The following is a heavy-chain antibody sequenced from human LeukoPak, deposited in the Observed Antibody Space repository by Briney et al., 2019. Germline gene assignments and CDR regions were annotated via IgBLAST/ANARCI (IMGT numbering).Heavy chain of an antibody. CDR2: IYYSGST. CDR3: AREASIVGANFDY. D-gene: IGHD1-26*01. CDR1: GGSISSYY. J-gene: IGHJ4*02. Sequence: SETLSLTCTVPGGSISSYYWSWIRQPPGKGLEWIGYIYYSGSTNYNPSLKSRVTISVDTSKNQFSLKLSSVTAADTAVYYCAREASIVGANFDYWGQGTLVTVSS. V-gene: IGHV4-59*01.